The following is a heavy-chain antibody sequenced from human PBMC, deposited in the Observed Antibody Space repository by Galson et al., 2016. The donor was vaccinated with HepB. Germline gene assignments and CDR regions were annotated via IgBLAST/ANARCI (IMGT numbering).Heavy chain of an antibody. CDR1: GYIFTSYL. Sequence: SVKVSCKASGYIFTSYLIHWVRQAPGQGAEWMGRISPDDGFTTSAQSFQGRLTISRDTSTSTVYMELGSLRSEDTAVYYCARELGVSYYFDYWGQGTLVTVSS. V-gene: IGHV1-46*01. CDR2: ISPDDGFT. J-gene: IGHJ4*02. CDR3: ARELGVSYYFDY. D-gene: IGHD3-10*01.